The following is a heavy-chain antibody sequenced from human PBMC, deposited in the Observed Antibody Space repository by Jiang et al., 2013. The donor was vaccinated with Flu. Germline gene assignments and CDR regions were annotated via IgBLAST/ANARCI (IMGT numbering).Heavy chain of an antibody. V-gene: IGHV4-59*08. D-gene: IGHD3-3*01. Sequence: SLTCTVSGGSISSYYWSWIRQPPGKGLEWIGYIYYSGSTNYNPSLKSRVTISVDTSKNQFSLKLSSVTAADTAVYYCARHRGNGDDFWSGYYYYYYGMDVWGKGTTVTVSS. CDR1: GGSISSYY. J-gene: IGHJ6*04. CDR2: IYYSGST. CDR3: ARHRGNGDDFWSGYYYYYYGMDV.